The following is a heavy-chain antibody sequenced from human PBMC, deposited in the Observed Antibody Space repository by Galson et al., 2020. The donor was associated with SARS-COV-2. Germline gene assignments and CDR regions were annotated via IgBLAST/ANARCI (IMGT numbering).Heavy chain of an antibody. J-gene: IGHJ6*02. CDR2: INPKSGGT. D-gene: IGHD3-9*01. Sequence: ASVKVSCKASGYTFTDYYIHCVRQAPGQGLEWMGWINPKSGGTNYAQKFEGRVTMTRDTSITTAYMELSRLRADDTAVYYCARLRYYDVLTGYIVDVWGQGTMVTGSS. CDR3: ARLRYYDVLTGYIVDV. CDR1: GYTFTDYY. V-gene: IGHV1-2*02.